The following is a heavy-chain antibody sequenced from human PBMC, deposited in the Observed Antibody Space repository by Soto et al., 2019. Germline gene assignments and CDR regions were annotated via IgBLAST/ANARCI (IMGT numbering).Heavy chain of an antibody. J-gene: IGHJ5*02. Sequence: VSGFSISYVYYWGWIRQPPGKGLEWVGSIYDRENTNYNPSLEQRVTISVDTSKNQFSLKLRSVTAEDTAVYYCSRAIWTAESLFEPWGQGTLVTVSS. CDR3: SRAIWTAESLFEP. D-gene: IGHD3-9*01. CDR1: GFSISYVYY. CDR2: IYDRENT. V-gene: IGHV4-38-2*02.